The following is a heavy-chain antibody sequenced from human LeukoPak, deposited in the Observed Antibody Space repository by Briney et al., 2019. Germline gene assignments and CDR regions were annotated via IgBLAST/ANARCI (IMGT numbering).Heavy chain of an antibody. CDR3: AKSSSDYDFWSR. Sequence: SETLSLTCAVYGGSFSNYYWSWIRQPPGKGLEWIGEIIHSGSTNYNPSLKSRVTISVDTSKNHFSLTLNSVTAADTTVYYCAKSSSDYDFWSRWGQGTLVTVSS. CDR1: GGSFSNYY. CDR2: IIHSGST. V-gene: IGHV4-34*12. J-gene: IGHJ4*02. D-gene: IGHD3-3*01.